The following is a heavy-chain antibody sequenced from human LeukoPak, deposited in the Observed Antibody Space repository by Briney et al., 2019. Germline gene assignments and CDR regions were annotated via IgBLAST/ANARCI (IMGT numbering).Heavy chain of an antibody. J-gene: IGHJ4*02. D-gene: IGHD5-18*01. V-gene: IGHV3-23*01. CDR3: AERRGYSYGCDY. Sequence: GGCLRLSCAASGFTFSSYAMSWVRQAPGKGLEWVSAISGSGGSTYYADSVKGRFTISRDNSKNTLYLQMNSLRAEDTAVYYCAERRGYSYGCDYWGQGTLVTVSS. CDR2: ISGSGGST. CDR1: GFTFSSYA.